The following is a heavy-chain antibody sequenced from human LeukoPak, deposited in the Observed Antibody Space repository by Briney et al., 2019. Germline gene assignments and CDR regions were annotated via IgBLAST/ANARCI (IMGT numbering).Heavy chain of an antibody. Sequence: SETLSLTCTVSGGSISSSSYYWGWIRQPPGKGLEWIAEINHSGSTNYNPSLKSRVTISVDTSKNQFSLKLSSVTAADTAVYYCASRGDCTNGVCYTIGSVDQRYFDYWGQGTLVTVAS. CDR3: ASRGDCTNGVCYTIGSVDQRYFDY. V-gene: IGHV4-39*07. J-gene: IGHJ4*02. CDR1: GGSISSSSYY. D-gene: IGHD2-8*01. CDR2: INHSGST.